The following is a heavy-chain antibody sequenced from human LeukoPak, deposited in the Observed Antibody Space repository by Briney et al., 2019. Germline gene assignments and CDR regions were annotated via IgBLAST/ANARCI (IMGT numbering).Heavy chain of an antibody. Sequence: VASVKVSCKASGGTFSSYAISWVRQAPGQGLEWMGGIIPIFGTANYAQKSQGRVTITADESTSTAYMELSSLRSEDTAVYYCASCGYSYGSYYYYGMDVWGQGTTVTVSS. V-gene: IGHV1-69*13. D-gene: IGHD5-18*01. CDR1: GGTFSSYA. J-gene: IGHJ6*02. CDR2: IIPIFGTA. CDR3: ASCGYSYGSYYYYGMDV.